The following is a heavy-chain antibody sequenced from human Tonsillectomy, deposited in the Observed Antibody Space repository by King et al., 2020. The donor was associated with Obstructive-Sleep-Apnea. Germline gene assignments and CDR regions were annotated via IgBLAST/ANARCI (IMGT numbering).Heavy chain of an antibody. D-gene: IGHD1-1*01. CDR3: TSEFDVHDWNDVDF. CDR1: GFTFSGSA. J-gene: IGHJ4*02. V-gene: IGHV3-73*01. Sequence: VQLVESGGDLVQPGGSLKLSCAASGFTFSGSAMHWVRQAAGKGLEWVGRIRSKGNRYATAYAASVKGRFNVSRDDSENTAYLQMNSLKSEDTAVYYCTSEFDVHDWNDVDFWGQGTLVTVSS. CDR2: IRSKGNRYAT.